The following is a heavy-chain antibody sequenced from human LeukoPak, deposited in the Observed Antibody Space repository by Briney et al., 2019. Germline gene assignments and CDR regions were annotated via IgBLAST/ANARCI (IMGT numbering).Heavy chain of an antibody. V-gene: IGHV4-4*02. CDR3: ARVGLWNDVNWFDP. J-gene: IGHJ5*02. CDR2: IYHSGST. CDR1: GGSISSSNW. Sequence: SETLSLTCAVSGGSISSSNWWSWVRPPPGKGLEWIGEIYHSGSTNYNPSLKSRVTISVDKSKNQFSLKLSSVTAADTAVYYCARVGLWNDVNWFDPWGQGTLVTVSS. D-gene: IGHD1-1*01.